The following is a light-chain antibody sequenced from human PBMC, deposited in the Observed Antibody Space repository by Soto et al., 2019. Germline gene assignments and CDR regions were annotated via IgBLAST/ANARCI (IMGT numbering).Light chain of an antibody. J-gene: IGKJ1*01. CDR1: QSVSSNY. CDR2: VAS. CDR3: QQYGSSPQT. V-gene: IGKV3-20*01. Sequence: EIVLTQSPGTLSFSPGERATLSCRASQSVSSNYLAWYQQKPGQAPMLLIYVASSRATGIPDRFSGSGSGTDFTLTISRLEPEDFAVYYCQQYGSSPQTFGQGTKVEIK.